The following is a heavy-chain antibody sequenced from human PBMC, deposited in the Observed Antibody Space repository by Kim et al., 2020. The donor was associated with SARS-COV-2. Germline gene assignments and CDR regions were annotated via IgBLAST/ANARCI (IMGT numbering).Heavy chain of an antibody. J-gene: IGHJ6*03. D-gene: IGHD6-19*01. CDR3: ARGTRQWLSRHYYYYMDV. CDR2: INHSGST. V-gene: IGHV4-34*01. Sequence: SETLSLTCAVYGGSFSGYYWSWIRQPPGKGLEWIGEINHSGSTNYNPSLKSRVIISVDTSKNQFSLKLSSVTAADTAVYYCARGTRQWLSRHYYYYMDV. CDR1: GGSFSGYY.